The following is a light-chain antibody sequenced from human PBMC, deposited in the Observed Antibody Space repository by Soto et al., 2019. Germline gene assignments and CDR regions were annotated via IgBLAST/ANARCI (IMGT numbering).Light chain of an antibody. J-gene: IGKJ1*01. Sequence: ELVMTPSPATLSVSPGEIATLSCRASQNVGNNLVWYQQKPGQAPRLLIYGASTRAAGIPDRFSGSGSGTEFTLTISGLQSDDFAVYYCQQFNNWPPWTFGQGTKVDIK. CDR2: GAS. CDR1: QNVGNN. V-gene: IGKV3-15*01. CDR3: QQFNNWPPWT.